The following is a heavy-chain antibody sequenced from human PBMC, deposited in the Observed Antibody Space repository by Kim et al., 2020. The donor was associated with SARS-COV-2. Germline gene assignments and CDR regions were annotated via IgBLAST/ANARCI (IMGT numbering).Heavy chain of an antibody. J-gene: IGHJ4*02. Sequence: VKGRFTISRDNAKNSLYLKMNSLRAEDTALYYCAKGNYDSSGYYPEFFGYWGQGTLVTVSS. V-gene: IGHV3-9*01. CDR3: AKGNYDSSGYYPEFFGY. D-gene: IGHD3-22*01.